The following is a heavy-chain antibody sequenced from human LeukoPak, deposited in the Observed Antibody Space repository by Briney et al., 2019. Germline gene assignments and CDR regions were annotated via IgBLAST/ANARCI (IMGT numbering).Heavy chain of an antibody. D-gene: IGHD3-10*01. Sequence: SETLSLTCAVYGGSFSGYYWSWIRQPPGKGLEWIGEINRSGSTNYNPSLKSRVTISVDTSKNQFSLKLSSVAAADTAVYYCASLLDYYFDYWGQGTLVTVSS. CDR2: INRSGST. V-gene: IGHV4-34*01. CDR1: GGSFSGYY. J-gene: IGHJ4*02. CDR3: ASLLDYYFDY.